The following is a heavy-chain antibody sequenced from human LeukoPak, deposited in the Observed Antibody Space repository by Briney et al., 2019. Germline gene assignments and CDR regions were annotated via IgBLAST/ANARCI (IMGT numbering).Heavy chain of an antibody. CDR1: GYTFTSYG. CDR2: ISAYNGNT. D-gene: IGHD3-10*01. V-gene: IGHV1-18*01. CDR3: ARDRRGVDYYYYGMDV. Sequence: ASVKVSCKASGYTFTSYGIIWVRQAPGQGLEWMGWISAYNGNTNYAQKLQGRVTMTTDTSTSTAYMELRSLRSDDTAVYYCARDRRGVDYYYYGMDVWGQGTTVTVSS. J-gene: IGHJ6*02.